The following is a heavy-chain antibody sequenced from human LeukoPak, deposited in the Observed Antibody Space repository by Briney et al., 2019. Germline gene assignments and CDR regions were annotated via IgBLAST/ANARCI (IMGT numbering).Heavy chain of an antibody. Sequence: GGSLRLSCAASGFTFRTYAMSWVRQAPGKGLEWVSAISGSGGSTYYADSVKGRFTISRDNSKNTLYLQMNSLRAEDTAVYYCAKDAPGFRSGWYPDYYFDYWGQGTLVTVSS. V-gene: IGHV3-23*01. D-gene: IGHD6-19*01. CDR3: AKDAPGFRSGWYPDYYFDY. J-gene: IGHJ4*02. CDR1: GFTFRTYA. CDR2: ISGSGGST.